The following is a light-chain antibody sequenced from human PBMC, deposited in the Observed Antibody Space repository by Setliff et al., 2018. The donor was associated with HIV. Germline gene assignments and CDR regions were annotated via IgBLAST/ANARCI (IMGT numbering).Light chain of an antibody. CDR1: STDVGTYNL. CDR2: EVS. J-gene: IGLJ1*01. CDR3: CSYAGSGPV. Sequence: QSALTQPASVSGSPGQSITISCTGTSTDVGTYNLVSWYQQHPGKAPKVMIYEVSKRPSGISNRFSGSKSGNTASLTISGLQPEDESDYYCCSYAGSGPVFGAGTRSPS. V-gene: IGLV2-23*02.